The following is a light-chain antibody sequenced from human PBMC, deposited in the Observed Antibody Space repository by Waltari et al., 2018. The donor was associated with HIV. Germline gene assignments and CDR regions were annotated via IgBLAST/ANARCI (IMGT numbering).Light chain of an antibody. Sequence: QSPLSLPVTPGEPASISCRSSQSLLHSNGYNYLDWYLQKPGQSPQLLIYLGSNRASGVPDRFSGSGSGTDFTLKISRVEAEDVGVYYCMQALQTTFTFGQGTRLEIK. J-gene: IGKJ5*01. CDR1: QSLLHSNGYNY. V-gene: IGKV2-28*01. CDR2: LGS. CDR3: MQALQTTFT.